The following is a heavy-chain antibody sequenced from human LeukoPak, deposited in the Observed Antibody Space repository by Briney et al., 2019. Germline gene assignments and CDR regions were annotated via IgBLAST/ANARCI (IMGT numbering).Heavy chain of an antibody. Sequence: SETLSLTCTVSGGSISSSSYYWGWIRQPPGKGLEWIGSIYYSGSTYYNPSLKSRVTISVDTSKNQFSLKLSSVTAADTAVYYCAREANYDSSGYPYWYFDLWGRGTLVTVSS. J-gene: IGHJ2*01. D-gene: IGHD3-22*01. CDR1: GGSISSSSYY. CDR3: AREANYDSSGYPYWYFDL. V-gene: IGHV4-39*07. CDR2: IYYSGST.